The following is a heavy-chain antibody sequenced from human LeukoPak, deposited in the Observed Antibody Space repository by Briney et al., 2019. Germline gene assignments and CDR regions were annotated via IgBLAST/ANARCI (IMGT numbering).Heavy chain of an antibody. CDR3: ARWAVGATGFDY. CDR1: GFTVSSNY. J-gene: IGHJ4*02. Sequence: GGSLRLSCAASGFTVSSNYMSWVRQAPGKGLEWVSVIYSGGSTYYADSVKGRFTISRDNSKNTLYLQMNSLRAEDTAVYYCARWAVGATGFDYWGQGTLVTVSS. V-gene: IGHV3-66*01. CDR2: IYSGGST. D-gene: IGHD1-26*01.